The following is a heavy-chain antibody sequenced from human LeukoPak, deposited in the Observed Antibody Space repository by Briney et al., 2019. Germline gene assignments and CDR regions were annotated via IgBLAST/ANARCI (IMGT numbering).Heavy chain of an antibody. Sequence: QASETLSLTCTVSGGSIYSYYWSWIRQPPGKGLEWIGYFYYSGSTNYNPSLKSRVTISVDTSKNQFSLKLSSVTAADTAVYYCARFSVTTYAFDIWGQGTMVTVSS. CDR3: ARFSVTTYAFDI. CDR2: FYYSGST. V-gene: IGHV4-59*01. J-gene: IGHJ3*02. CDR1: GGSIYSYY. D-gene: IGHD4-11*01.